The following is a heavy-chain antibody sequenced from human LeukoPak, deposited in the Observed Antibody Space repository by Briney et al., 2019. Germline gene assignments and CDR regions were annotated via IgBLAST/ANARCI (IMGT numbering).Heavy chain of an antibody. J-gene: IGHJ4*02. CDR2: ISGSGGST. CDR3: AEGKSSSGWIKDY. D-gene: IGHD6-19*01. V-gene: IGHV3-23*01. CDR1: GFTFSTYG. Sequence: PGGSLRLSCAASGFTFSTYGMNWVRQAPGKGLEWVSVISGSGGSTFHADSVKGRFTISRDNSKNTLYLQMNSLRVEDTAVYYCAEGKSSSGWIKDYWGQGTLVTVSS.